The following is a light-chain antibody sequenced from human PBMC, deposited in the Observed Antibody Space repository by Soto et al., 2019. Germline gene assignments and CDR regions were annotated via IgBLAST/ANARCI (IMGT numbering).Light chain of an antibody. J-gene: IGKJ3*01. CDR2: DAS. Sequence: EIVLTQSPATLSLSPGERATLSCRASQSVNRYLVWYQQKPGQAPRLLIFDASNRATGIPARFSGSGSGTDFTLTISSLGPEDFAVYYCQQRINWPFTFGPGTKVDIK. V-gene: IGKV3-11*01. CDR1: QSVNRY. CDR3: QQRINWPFT.